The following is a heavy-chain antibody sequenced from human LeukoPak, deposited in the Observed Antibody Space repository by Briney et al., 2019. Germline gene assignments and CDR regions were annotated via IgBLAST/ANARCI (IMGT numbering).Heavy chain of an antibody. CDR2: ISWNSGSI. CDR3: TRSSGWYNYFDY. D-gene: IGHD6-19*01. J-gene: IGHJ4*02. Sequence: GGSLRLSCAASGFTFDNYAMHWVRQAPGKGLEWVSGISWNSGSIAYADSVKGRFTISRDNAKNSLYLQMNSLRAEDMALYYCTRSSGWYNYFDYWGQGTLVTVSS. CDR1: GFTFDNYA. V-gene: IGHV3-9*03.